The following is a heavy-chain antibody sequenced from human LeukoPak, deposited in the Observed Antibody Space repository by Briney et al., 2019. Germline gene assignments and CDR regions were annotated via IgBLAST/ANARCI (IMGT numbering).Heavy chain of an antibody. D-gene: IGHD3/OR15-3a*01. Sequence: PSETLSLTCAVSGGSISSSNCWSWVRQPPGKGLEWIGEIYHSGSTNYNPSLKSRVTISVDKPKNQFSLKLSSVTAADTAVYYCAREGGPKRDWFIWGDWFDPWGQGTLVTVSS. J-gene: IGHJ5*02. V-gene: IGHV4-4*02. CDR1: GGSISSSNC. CDR2: IYHSGST. CDR3: AREGGPKRDWFIWGDWFDP.